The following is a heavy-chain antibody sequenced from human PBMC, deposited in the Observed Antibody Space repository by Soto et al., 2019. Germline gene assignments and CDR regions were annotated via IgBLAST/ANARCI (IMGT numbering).Heavy chain of an antibody. J-gene: IGHJ6*02. CDR3: AKEALAVLYYNYGMDV. V-gene: IGHV3-23*01. CDR2: ISGSGGST. Sequence: GGSLRLSCAASGFTFSSYAMSWVRQAPGKGLEWVSAISGSGGSTYYADSVKGRFTISRDNSKNTLYLQMNSLRAEDTAVYYCAKEALAVLYYNYGMDVWGQGTTVTVSS. D-gene: IGHD6-19*01. CDR1: GFTFSSYA.